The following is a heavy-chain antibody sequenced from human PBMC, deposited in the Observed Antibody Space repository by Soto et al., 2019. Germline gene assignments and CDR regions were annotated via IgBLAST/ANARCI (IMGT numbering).Heavy chain of an antibody. D-gene: IGHD6-19*01. Sequence: GGSLRLSCAASGFTFSDHYMDWVRQAPGKGLEWVGRTRNKANSYTTEYAASVKGRFTISRDDSKNSLYLQMNSLKTEDTAVYYCARDGGYSSGWQFDYWGQGTLVTVSS. CDR1: GFTFSDHY. CDR2: TRNKANSYTT. V-gene: IGHV3-72*01. CDR3: ARDGGYSSGWQFDY. J-gene: IGHJ4*02.